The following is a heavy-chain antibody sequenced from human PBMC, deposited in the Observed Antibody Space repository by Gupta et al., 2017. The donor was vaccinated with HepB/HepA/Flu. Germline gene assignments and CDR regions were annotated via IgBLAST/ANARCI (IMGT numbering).Heavy chain of an antibody. Sequence: EEQLVASGGGLVRPGGYLRLSCAASAVTFSRSWMHWVRQVPGKGLEWVSRISSDGSSRSYADSVKARFTISRDNAKNTLYLQMNNLRADDTAVYYCASQRGSNSHYWFERWGQGTLVTVSA. CDR1: AVTFSRSW. D-gene: IGHD4-4*01. CDR2: ISSDGSSR. CDR3: ASQRGSNSHYWFER. J-gene: IGHJ5*02. V-gene: IGHV3-74*01.